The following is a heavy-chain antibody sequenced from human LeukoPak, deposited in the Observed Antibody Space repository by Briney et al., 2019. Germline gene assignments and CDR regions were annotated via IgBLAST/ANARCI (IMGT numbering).Heavy chain of an antibody. D-gene: IGHD5-12*01. Sequence: SETLSLTCTVSGGSISSYYWSWIRQPPGKGLEWIGYIYYSGSTNYNPSLKSRVTISVDTSKNQFSLKLSSVTAADTAVYYCARRDGGYDPIDYWGRGTLVTVSS. V-gene: IGHV4-59*08. CDR2: IYYSGST. CDR1: GGSISSYY. J-gene: IGHJ4*02. CDR3: ARRDGGYDPIDY.